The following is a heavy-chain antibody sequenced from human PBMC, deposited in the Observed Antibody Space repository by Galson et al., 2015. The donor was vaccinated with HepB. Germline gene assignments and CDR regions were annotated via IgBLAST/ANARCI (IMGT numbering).Heavy chain of an antibody. V-gene: IGHV2-5*01. J-gene: IGHJ4*02. CDR3: AHRLGSTSSFDY. Sequence: LVKPTQTLTLTCTFSGFSLSTSGVGVGWIRQPPGKALEWLALIYWNDDKRHSPSLKSRLTITKDTSKNQVVLIMTNMDPVDTATYYCAHRLGSTSSFDYWGQGTLVTVSS. D-gene: IGHD6-6*01. CDR2: IYWNDDK. CDR1: GFSLSTSGVG.